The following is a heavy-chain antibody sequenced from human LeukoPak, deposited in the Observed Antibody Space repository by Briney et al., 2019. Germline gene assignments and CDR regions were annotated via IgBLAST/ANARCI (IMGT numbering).Heavy chain of an antibody. Sequence: SETLSLTCTVSGDSMRSFYWSFIRQPAGKGLEWIGRIHTSGTTWYNPSLKSRVTISVDTSKNQFSLKLSSVSAADTAVYYCAGYATTVTTNDYWGQGTLVTVSS. CDR3: AGYATTVTTNDY. CDR2: IHTSGTT. D-gene: IGHD4-17*01. V-gene: IGHV4-4*07. CDR1: GDSMRSFY. J-gene: IGHJ4*02.